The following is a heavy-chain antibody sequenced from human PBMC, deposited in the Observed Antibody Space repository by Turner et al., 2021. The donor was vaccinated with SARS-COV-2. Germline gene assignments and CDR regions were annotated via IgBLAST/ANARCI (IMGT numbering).Heavy chain of an antibody. CDR1: GGSLSGYY. CDR3: ARGDDPRKSGVV. V-gene: IGHV4-34*01. Sequence: QVQLQQSGAGPLKPSETLSLICAVNGGSLSGYYWTWLRQPPGKGLEWIGEVHPDGTTYYSPSLKSRVSMSVDTSKNQFSLKLNSVTAADTAFYYCARGDDPRKSGVVWGQGTLVTVSS. J-gene: IGHJ4*02. D-gene: IGHD3-3*01. CDR2: VHPDGTT.